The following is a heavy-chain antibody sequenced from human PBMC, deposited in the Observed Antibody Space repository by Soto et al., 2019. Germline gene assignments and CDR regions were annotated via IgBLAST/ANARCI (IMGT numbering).Heavy chain of an antibody. J-gene: IGHJ4*02. CDR2: IYWDDDK. CDR1: GFSLSTSGVG. CDR3: ANRSYSSGGKWYFDY. D-gene: IGHD6-25*01. V-gene: IGHV2-5*02. Sequence: QITLKESGPTLVKPTQTLTLTCTFSGFSLSTSGVGVGWIRQPPGKALEWLALIYWDDDKRYSPSLKSRLTTTLDTSKTQVVLTMTYMGPVDTATYCCANRSYSSGGKWYFDYWGQGTLVTVSS.